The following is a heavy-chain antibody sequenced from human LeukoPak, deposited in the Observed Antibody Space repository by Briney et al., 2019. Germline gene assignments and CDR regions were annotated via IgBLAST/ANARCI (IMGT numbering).Heavy chain of an antibody. J-gene: IGHJ4*02. D-gene: IGHD3-22*01. V-gene: IGHV5-51*01. CDR2: IYPSDSDT. CDR1: GYTFNGFW. Sequence: GESLKISCKGSGYTFNGFWIAWVRQMPGKGLEWMGIIYPSDSDTKYRPSVQGQVTISADRSINTAYLQWSSLKASDTAMYYCARQTGPYYYDSSGSQPAGYWGQGTLVTVSS. CDR3: ARQTGPYYYDSSGSQPAGY.